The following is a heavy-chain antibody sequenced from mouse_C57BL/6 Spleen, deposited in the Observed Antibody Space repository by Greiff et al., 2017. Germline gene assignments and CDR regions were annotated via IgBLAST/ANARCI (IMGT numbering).Heavy chain of an antibody. CDR2: IWGVGST. CDR1: GFSLTSYG. V-gene: IGHV2-6*01. CDR3: ATLRRGDAMDY. J-gene: IGHJ4*01. Sequence: VQLQQSGPGLVAPSQSLSITCTVSGFSLTSYGVDWVRQSPGKGLEWLGVIWGVGSTNYNSALKSRLSISKDNSKSQVFLKMNSLQTDDTAMYYCATLRRGDAMDYWGQGTSVTVSS. D-gene: IGHD2-12*01.